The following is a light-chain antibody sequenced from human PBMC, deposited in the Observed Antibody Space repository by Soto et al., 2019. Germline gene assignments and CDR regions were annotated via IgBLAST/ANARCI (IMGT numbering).Light chain of an antibody. Sequence: IVMTQSPATLSVSPGESATLSCRASQSISSSKLAWYQQKPGQAPRLLMYGASTRATGIPARFSGSGSGTEFTLTISSLQSEDFAVYYCQQRSNWPTFGQGTRLEIK. CDR2: GAS. J-gene: IGKJ5*01. CDR3: QQRSNWPT. V-gene: IGKV3-15*01. CDR1: QSISSS.